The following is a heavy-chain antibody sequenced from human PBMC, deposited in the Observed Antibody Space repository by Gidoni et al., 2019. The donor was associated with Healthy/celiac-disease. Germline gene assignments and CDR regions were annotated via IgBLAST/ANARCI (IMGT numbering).Heavy chain of an antibody. CDR3: ARDIGAVAGTLNYYGMDV. Sequence: QVQLVESGGGVVQPGRSLRRSCAASGFTFSSYGMHWVRQAPGKGLEWVAVIWYDGSNKYYADSVKGRFTISRDNSKNTLYLQMNSLRAEDTAVYYCARDIGAVAGTLNYYGMDVWGQGTTVTVSS. CDR2: IWYDGSNK. V-gene: IGHV3-33*01. J-gene: IGHJ6*02. CDR1: GFTFSSYG. D-gene: IGHD6-19*01.